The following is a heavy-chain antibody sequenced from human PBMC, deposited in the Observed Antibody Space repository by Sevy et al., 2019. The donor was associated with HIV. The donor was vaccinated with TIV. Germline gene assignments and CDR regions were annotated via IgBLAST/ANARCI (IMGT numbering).Heavy chain of an antibody. V-gene: IGHV4-59*01. CDR2: IYYSRST. CDR1: GGSISSYY. J-gene: IGHJ3*02. Sequence: SQTLSLTCTVSGGSISSYYWSWIRQPPGKGLEWIGYIYYSRSTNYNPSLKSRVTISVDTSKNQFSLQLNSVTAADTAVYYCARDPPSVAGTGVVAFDIWGQGTMVTVSS. CDR3: ARDPPSVAGTGVVAFDI. D-gene: IGHD6-19*01.